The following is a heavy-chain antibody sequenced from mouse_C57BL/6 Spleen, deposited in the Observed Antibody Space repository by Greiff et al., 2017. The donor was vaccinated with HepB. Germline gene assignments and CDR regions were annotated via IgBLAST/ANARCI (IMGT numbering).Heavy chain of an antibody. J-gene: IGHJ2*01. V-gene: IGHV3-5*01. CDR1: GISITTGNYR. CDR3: ARARYYYGSGYFDY. CDR2: IYYSGTI. D-gene: IGHD1-1*01. Sequence: QLQESGPGLVKPPQTVFLTCTVTGISITTGNYRWSWIRQFPGNKLEWIGYIYYSGTITYNPSLTSRTTITRDTPKNQFFLEMNSLTAEDTATYYCARARYYYGSGYFDYWGQGTTLTVSS.